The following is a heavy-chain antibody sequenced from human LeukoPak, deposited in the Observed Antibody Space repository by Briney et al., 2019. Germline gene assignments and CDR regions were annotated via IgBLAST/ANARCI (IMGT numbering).Heavy chain of an antibody. Sequence: PSETLSLTCTVSDLSISSGYYWGWIRQPPGKGLEWIGSIYHSGSTYYNPSLKSRVTISVDTSKNQFSLKLSSVTAADTAVYYCARGVLLWFGEEEAGYFDYWGQGTLVTVSS. V-gene: IGHV4-38-2*02. CDR3: ARGVLLWFGEEEAGYFDY. D-gene: IGHD3-10*01. CDR2: IYHSGST. CDR1: DLSISSGYY. J-gene: IGHJ4*02.